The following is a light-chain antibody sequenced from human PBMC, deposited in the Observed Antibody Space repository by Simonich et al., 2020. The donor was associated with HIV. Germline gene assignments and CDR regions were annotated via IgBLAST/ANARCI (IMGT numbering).Light chain of an antibody. CDR1: QSVLSSSNNKNY. Sequence: DIVMTQSPDSLAVSLGERASINCRSGQSVLSSSNNKNYLAWYQQKTGQPPKLLIYWASTREAGVPDRFSGSGSGTEFTLTISSLQAEDVAIYYCQQYYKTPRTFGQGTKVEIK. CDR2: WAS. V-gene: IGKV4-1*01. CDR3: QQYYKTPRT. J-gene: IGKJ1*01.